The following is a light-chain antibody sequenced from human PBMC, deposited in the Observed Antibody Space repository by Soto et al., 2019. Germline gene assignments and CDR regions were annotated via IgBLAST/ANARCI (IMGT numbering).Light chain of an antibody. Sequence: DVVMTQSPLSLPVTLGQPASISCRSSQSLVYSDGNTYLNWFHQRPGQSPRRLIYEVSKRDSGVPDRFSGSGSDTDFTLTISRVEAEDDGVYFCLQGTHWPRTFGQGTKVEIK. CDR1: QSLVYSDGNTY. V-gene: IGKV2-30*01. J-gene: IGKJ1*01. CDR2: EVS. CDR3: LQGTHWPRT.